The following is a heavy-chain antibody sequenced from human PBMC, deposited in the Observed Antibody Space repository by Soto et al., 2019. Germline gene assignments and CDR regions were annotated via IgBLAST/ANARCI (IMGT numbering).Heavy chain of an antibody. CDR3: ATLSRSWYGDYYYGMDV. CDR1: GCTFSSYA. J-gene: IGHJ6*02. D-gene: IGHD6-13*01. Sequence: PGGSLRLSGAASGCTFSSYAMRWVHQAPGKGLEWVSAISGSGGSTYYADSVKGRFTISRDNSKNTLYLQMNRLRDEDTAVYYCATLSRSWYGDYYYGMDVWGQGSTVTVSS. CDR2: ISGSGGST. V-gene: IGHV3-23*01.